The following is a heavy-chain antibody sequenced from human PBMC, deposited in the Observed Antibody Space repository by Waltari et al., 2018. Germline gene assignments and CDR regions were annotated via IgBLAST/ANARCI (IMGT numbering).Heavy chain of an antibody. CDR3: VRRASAILDL. D-gene: IGHD2-2*01. CDR2: IRQDEGEK. Sequence: EVRLVESGGGLVQPGGALRLSCTAYGFTFKNYWMSWVRQTPGKGLEWVANIRQDEGEKYYAVSVKGRFTISRDNAKNSLYLQMNSLRAQDTAIYYCVRRASAILDLWGRGSLVTVSS. V-gene: IGHV3-7*04. CDR1: GFTFKNYW. J-gene: IGHJ2*01.